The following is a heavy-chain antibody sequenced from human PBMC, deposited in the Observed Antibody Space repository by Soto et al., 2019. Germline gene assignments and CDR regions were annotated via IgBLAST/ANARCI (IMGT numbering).Heavy chain of an antibody. CDR3: ARSTPYSRSLYYYYGMDV. V-gene: IGHV1-3*01. CDR1: GYTFTSYA. J-gene: IGHJ6*02. D-gene: IGHD6-13*01. Sequence: ASVKVSCKASGYTFTSYAMHWVRQAPGQGLEWMGWINAGNGNTKYSQKFQGRVTITRDTSASTAYMELSSLRSEDTAVYYCARSTPYSRSLYYYYGMDVWGQGTKGTVS. CDR2: INAGNGNT.